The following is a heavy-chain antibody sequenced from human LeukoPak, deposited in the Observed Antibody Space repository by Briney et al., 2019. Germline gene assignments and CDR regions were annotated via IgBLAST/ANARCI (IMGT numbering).Heavy chain of an antibody. CDR1: GYTFTGYY. V-gene: IGHV1-2*02. D-gene: IGHD3-22*01. J-gene: IGHJ4*02. Sequence: ASVKVSCKASGYTFTGYYMHWVRQAPGQGLEWMGWINPNSGGTNYAQKFQGRVTMTRDTSISTAYMELSRLRSDDTAVYYCARDIGVYYYDSSGTPHKNYYFDYWGQGTLVTVSS. CDR2: INPNSGGT. CDR3: ARDIGVYYYDSSGTPHKNYYFDY.